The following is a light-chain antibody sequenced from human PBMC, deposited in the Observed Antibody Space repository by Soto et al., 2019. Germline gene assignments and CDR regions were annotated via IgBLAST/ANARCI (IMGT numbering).Light chain of an antibody. J-gene: IGKJ5*01. CDR2: DAS. CDR3: QQYDNLPPT. Sequence: IQMTQSPYSLSASVGDRVTITCQASQDISNYLNWYQQKQGKAPKLLIYDASNLETGVPSRFSGSGSGTDFTFTISSLQPEDIATYYCQQYDNLPPTCGQGTQLEIK. V-gene: IGKV1-33*01. CDR1: QDISNY.